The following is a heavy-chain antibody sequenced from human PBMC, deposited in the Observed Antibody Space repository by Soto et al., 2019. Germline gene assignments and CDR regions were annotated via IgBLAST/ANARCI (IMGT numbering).Heavy chain of an antibody. D-gene: IGHD1-26*01. CDR1: GGSISSSSYY. J-gene: IGHJ5*02. Sequence: QLQLQESGPGLVKPSETLSLTCTVSGGSISSSSYYWGWIRQPPGKGLEWIGSIYYSGSTYYNPSLKSRVTISVDTSKNQFSLKLSSVTAADTAVYYCARRGGSGSYSWDWFDPWGQGTLVTVSS. CDR2: IYYSGST. V-gene: IGHV4-39*01. CDR3: ARRGGSGSYSWDWFDP.